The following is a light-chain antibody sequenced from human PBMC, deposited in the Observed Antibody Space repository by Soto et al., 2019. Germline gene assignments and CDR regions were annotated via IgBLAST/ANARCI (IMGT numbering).Light chain of an antibody. J-gene: IGLJ3*02. CDR3: ETWDSNTHTV. CDR2: LEGSGIY. Sequence: QLVLTQSSSPSASLGSSVKLTCTLSSGHSSYIISWHQLQPGKAPRYLMKLEGSGIYNNRSGVPDRCSGSGSGADRYLTISNLQGEDEADYYCETWDSNTHTVFGGGNKLTVL. CDR1: SGHSSYI. V-gene: IGLV4-60*02.